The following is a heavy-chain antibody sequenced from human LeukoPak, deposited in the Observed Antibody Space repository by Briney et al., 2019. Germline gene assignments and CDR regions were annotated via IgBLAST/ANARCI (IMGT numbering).Heavy chain of an antibody. J-gene: IGHJ4*02. Sequence: GGSLRLSCTTSGFTVTNYWMHWVRQAPGKGLVWVSRINSDGSNTNYAGSVKGRFTISRDNARNTLYLQMNSLRAEDTAEYYCAGGLSDYYYTVGYWGQGTLVTVSS. CDR3: AGGLSDYYYTVGY. CDR1: GFTVTNYW. V-gene: IGHV3-74*01. D-gene: IGHD3-22*01. CDR2: INSDGSNT.